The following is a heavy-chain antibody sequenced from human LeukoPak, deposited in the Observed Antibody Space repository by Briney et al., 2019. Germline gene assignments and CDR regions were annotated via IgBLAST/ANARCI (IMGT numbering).Heavy chain of an antibody. V-gene: IGHV3-23*01. J-gene: IGHJ4*02. CDR3: ARDPERYYYGSGSYYFDY. Sequence: GGSLRLSCAASGFTFSSYAMSWVRQAPGKGLEWVSPISGSGGSTYYADSVKGRFSISRDNSKNTLYLQMNSLRAEDTAVYYCARDPERYYYGSGSYYFDYWGQGTLVTVSS. D-gene: IGHD3-10*01. CDR1: GFTFSSYA. CDR2: ISGSGGST.